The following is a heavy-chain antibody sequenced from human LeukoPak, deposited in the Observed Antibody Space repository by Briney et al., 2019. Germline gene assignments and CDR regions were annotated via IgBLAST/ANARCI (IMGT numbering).Heavy chain of an antibody. J-gene: IGHJ4*02. CDR2: ISSTSNYI. V-gene: IGHV3-21*01. CDR3: AKGLASGGTCYSSLHY. D-gene: IGHD2-15*01. Sequence: PGGSLRLSCAASGFTFSTYSMNWVRQAPGKGLEWVSSISSTSNYIYYADSVKGRFTISRDNARNSLYLQMNSLRAEDTGVYYCAKGLASGGTCYSSLHYWGQGTLVTVSS. CDR1: GFTFSTYS.